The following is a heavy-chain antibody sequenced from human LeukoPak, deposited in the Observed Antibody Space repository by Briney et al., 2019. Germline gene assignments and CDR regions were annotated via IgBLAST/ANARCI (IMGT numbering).Heavy chain of an antibody. D-gene: IGHD1-26*01. CDR1: GGSFSGYY. V-gene: IGHV4-34*01. J-gene: IGHJ4*02. CDR2: INHSGST. CDR3: ARGPLTVGATPFDY. Sequence: SETLSLTCAVYGGSFSGYYWSWIRQPPGNGLEWIGEINHSGSTNYNPSLKSRVTISVDTSKNQFSLKLSSVTAADTAVYYCARGPLTVGATPFDYWGQGTLVTVSS.